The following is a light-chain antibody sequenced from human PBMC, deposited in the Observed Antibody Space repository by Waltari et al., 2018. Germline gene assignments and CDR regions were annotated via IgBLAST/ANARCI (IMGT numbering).Light chain of an antibody. J-gene: IGKJ1*01. CDR3: LQDYIYPRT. V-gene: IGKV1-6*02. CDR2: GAS. Sequence: AIQLTQSHSPLSASVGYKVTITCRASQGIRVAFAWYQQKPGKAPKLLIYGASSLQSGVPSRFSGGASGSDFTLTISSLQPEDSATYYCLQDYIYPRTFGQGTKVELK. CDR1: QGIRVA.